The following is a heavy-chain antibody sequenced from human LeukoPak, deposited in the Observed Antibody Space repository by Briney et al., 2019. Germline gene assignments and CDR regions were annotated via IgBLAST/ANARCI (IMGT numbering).Heavy chain of an antibody. J-gene: IGHJ6*02. V-gene: IGHV4-59*01. CDR3: AREGLLRYYYDPHYYGMDV. CDR1: GGSISIYY. Sequence: SETLSLTCTVSGGSISIYYWSWIRQPPGKGLEWIGYIYYSGSTNYNPSLKSRVTISVDTSKNQFSLKLSSVTAADTAVYYCAREGLLRYYYDPHYYGMDVWGQGTTVTVSS. CDR2: IYYSGST. D-gene: IGHD3-22*01.